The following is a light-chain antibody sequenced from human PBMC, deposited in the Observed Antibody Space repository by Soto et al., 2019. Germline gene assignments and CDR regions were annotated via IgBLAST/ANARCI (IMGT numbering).Light chain of an antibody. CDR3: QQYYSAPLA. Sequence: DIVMTQSPDSLAVSLGERATINCKSSQSVLHSSNTNNYLAWYQKKPGQPTKLLIYWASTRESGVPDRFSGSGSGTDFTFTISSLQTEDVAVYYCQQYYSAPLAFGGGTRVEI. CDR1: QSVLHSSNTNNY. CDR2: WAS. J-gene: IGKJ4*01. V-gene: IGKV4-1*01.